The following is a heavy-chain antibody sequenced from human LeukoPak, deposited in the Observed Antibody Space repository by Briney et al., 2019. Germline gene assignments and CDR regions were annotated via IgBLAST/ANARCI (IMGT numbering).Heavy chain of an antibody. J-gene: IGHJ4*02. CDR1: GFTFSSYW. D-gene: IGHD1-14*01. CDR2: IKQDGSEK. V-gene: IGHV3-7*01. Sequence: GGSLRLSCAASGFTFSSYWMSWVRQAPGKGLEWVANIKQDGSEKYYVDSVKGRFTISRDNAKNSLYLQMNSLRAEDTAVYYCARDGTGLNHHYYFDYWGQGTLVTVSS. CDR3: ARDGTGLNHHYYFDY.